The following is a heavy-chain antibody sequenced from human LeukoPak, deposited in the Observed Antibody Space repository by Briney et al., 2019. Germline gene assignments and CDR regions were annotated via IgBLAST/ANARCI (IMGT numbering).Heavy chain of an antibody. J-gene: IGHJ5*02. V-gene: IGHV4-61*02. Sequence: SQTLSLTCTVSGGSISSGSYYWSWIRQPAGKGLEWIGRIYTSGSTNYNPSLKSRVTISVDTSKNQFSLKLSSVTAADTAVYYCARGPSSWTPYNWFDPWGQGTLVTVSS. CDR2: IYTSGST. CDR3: ARGPSSWTPYNWFDP. CDR1: GGSISSGSYY. D-gene: IGHD6-13*01.